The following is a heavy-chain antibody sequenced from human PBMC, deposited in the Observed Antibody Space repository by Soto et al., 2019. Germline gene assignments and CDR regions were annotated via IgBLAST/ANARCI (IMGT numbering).Heavy chain of an antibody. CDR2: IDYRGTA. V-gene: IGHV4-39*01. J-gene: IGHJ4*02. CDR3: ARITGRHLDY. CDR1: SGSISVTNVF. D-gene: IGHD1-20*01. Sequence: PSETLSLTCTVSSGSISVTNVFWGWVRQPPGKGLEWIGNIDYRGTAYFSPSLATRVTFHVDTSKNQFSLTLYSVTAADTAVYYCARITGRHLDYWGQGILVTVS.